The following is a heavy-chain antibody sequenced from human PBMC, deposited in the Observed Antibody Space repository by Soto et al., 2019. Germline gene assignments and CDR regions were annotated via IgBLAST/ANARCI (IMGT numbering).Heavy chain of an antibody. CDR1: GGSISTDDHY. CDR3: ASLHSRWNIDY. CDR2: IYYTEST. J-gene: IGHJ4*02. V-gene: IGHV4-30-4*01. Sequence: QVQLQESGPGLVKPSQTLSLTCTVSGGSISTDDHYWSWIRQPPGKGLEWIEYIYYTESTNDNPSLNKRLFTSLHTYKNQFSLQLTSVPAADTAVYYCASLHSRWNIDYWGQGTLVTVSS. D-gene: IGHD6-13*01.